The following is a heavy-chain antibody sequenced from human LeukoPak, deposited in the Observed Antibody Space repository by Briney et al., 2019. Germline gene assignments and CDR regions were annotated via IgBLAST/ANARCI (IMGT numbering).Heavy chain of an antibody. Sequence: GGSLRLSCAASGFTFSSYAIHWVRQAPGKGLEWVAVISYDGSNKYYADSVKGRFTISRDNSKNSLYLQMSSLRTEDTALYYCARDTLSGRYWATRTNFDYWGQGTLVTVSS. J-gene: IGHJ4*02. CDR2: ISYDGSNK. V-gene: IGHV3-30-3*01. CDR1: GFTFSSYA. CDR3: ARDTLSGRYWATRTNFDY. D-gene: IGHD1-26*01.